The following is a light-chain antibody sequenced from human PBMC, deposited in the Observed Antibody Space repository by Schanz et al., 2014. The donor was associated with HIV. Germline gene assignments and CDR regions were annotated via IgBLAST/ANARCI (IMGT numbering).Light chain of an antibody. CDR2: GAS. V-gene: IGKV3-20*01. J-gene: IGKJ1*01. CDR1: QSVSSSY. CDR3: QQYDSPPWT. Sequence: EIVLTQSPVILSLSPGERATLSCRASQSVSSSYLAWYQQKPGQAPRLLIYGASSRATGIPDRFSGSGSGTDFTLTISRLEPEDFAVYYCQQYDSPPWTFGQGTKVEVK.